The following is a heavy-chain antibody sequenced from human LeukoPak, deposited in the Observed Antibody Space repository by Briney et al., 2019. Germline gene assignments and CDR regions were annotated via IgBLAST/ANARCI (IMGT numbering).Heavy chain of an antibody. J-gene: IGHJ6*03. D-gene: IGHD6-13*01. CDR1: AFTFSSYS. Sequence: GGSLRLSCPASAFTFSSYSINWVRPPPGKGLEWVSSISSSISYIYYADSLKGRSTISRDNAKNSLYLQMKSMRAEDTAVYYCARDGGGGSSWYPSYYYYMDVWGKGTTVTVSS. CDR3: ARDGGGGSSWYPSYYYYMDV. CDR2: ISSSISYI. V-gene: IGHV3-21*01.